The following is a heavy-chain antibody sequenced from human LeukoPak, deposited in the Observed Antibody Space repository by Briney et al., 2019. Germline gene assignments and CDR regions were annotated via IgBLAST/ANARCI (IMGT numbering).Heavy chain of an antibody. V-gene: IGHV3-13*01. D-gene: IGHD3-10*02. CDR1: GFTFSSYD. CDR2: IDTAGDT. J-gene: IGHJ6*04. CDR3: AELGITMIGGV. Sequence: GGSLRLSCVASGFTFSSYDMHWVRQATGKGLEWVSGIDTAGDTYYPGSVKGRFTISRENAKSSLYLQMNSLRAGDTAVYYCAELGITMIGGVWGKGTTVTISS.